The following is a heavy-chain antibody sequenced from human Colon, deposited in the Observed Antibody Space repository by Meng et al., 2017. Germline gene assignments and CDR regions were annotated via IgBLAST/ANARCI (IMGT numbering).Heavy chain of an antibody. CDR2: VHHSGGT. Sequence: QGQLKESGPGLVKPSGTLSLTCAVSGASSSSTYWWSWVRQPPGKGLEWIGEVHHSGGTNYNPSLKSRVTTSVDESNNQYSLSLTSVTAADTAIYYCGRNGAYSIDPWGRGTLVTVSS. CDR3: GRNGAYSIDP. J-gene: IGHJ5*02. D-gene: IGHD2-15*01. CDR1: GASSSSTYW. V-gene: IGHV4-4*02.